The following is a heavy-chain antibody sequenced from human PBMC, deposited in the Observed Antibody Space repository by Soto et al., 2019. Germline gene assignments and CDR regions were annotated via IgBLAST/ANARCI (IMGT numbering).Heavy chain of an antibody. D-gene: IGHD6-25*01. Sequence: QVPLVQSGSEVKKPGASVNVSCKAFGDTFTSYGFSWVRQVPGQGLEWLGWISAFNGDTQYAQTMKGRLTVTTDTSTTTVHMQLRSLTPADTAVYYCTREAGWQRMVPYDWGQGTLVSVS. CDR1: GDTFTSYG. CDR3: TREAGWQRMVPYD. V-gene: IGHV1-18*04. CDR2: ISAFNGDT. J-gene: IGHJ4*02.